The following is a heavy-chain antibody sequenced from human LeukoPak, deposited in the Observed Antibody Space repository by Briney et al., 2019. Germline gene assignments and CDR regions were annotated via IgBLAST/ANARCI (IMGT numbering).Heavy chain of an antibody. CDR3: ARAAVGGGYWYFDL. V-gene: IGHV1-18*04. CDR2: ISDYNGNT. J-gene: IGHJ2*01. Sequence: ASVKVSCKASGYTFTGYYMHWVRQAPGQGLEWMGWISDYNGNTNYAQKLHGRVTMTTDTSTSTAYMELRSLRSDDTAVYYCARAAVGGGYWYFDLWGRGTLVTVSS. D-gene: IGHD2-15*01. CDR1: GYTFTGYY.